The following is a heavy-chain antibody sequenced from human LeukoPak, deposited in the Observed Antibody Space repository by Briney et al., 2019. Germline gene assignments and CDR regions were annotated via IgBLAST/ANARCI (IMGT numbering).Heavy chain of an antibody. CDR2: IYQSGSS. J-gene: IGHJ4*02. V-gene: IGHV4-4*02. CDR3: ARGIGAADF. D-gene: IGHD3-16*01. CDR1: GGSIGSRNW. Sequence: SETLSLTCAVSGGSIGSRNWWSWVRQPPGKGLQWIGEIYQSGSSIYNPSLRSRVIMSVDKSKDQLSLKLSSVTAADTAVYYCARGIGAADFWGQGILVTVSS.